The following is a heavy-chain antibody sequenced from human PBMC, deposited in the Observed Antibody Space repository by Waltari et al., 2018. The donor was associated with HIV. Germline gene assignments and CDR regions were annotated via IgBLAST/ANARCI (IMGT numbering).Heavy chain of an antibody. V-gene: IGHV1-2*02. CDR3: AREKKLGLDGMDV. CDR2: INGNTGGT. Sequence: QDQLVQSGHEVNKPGASVKVSCKASGFTFTGNYIHWVRQAPGQGPEWIAWINGNTGGTNAAQKFEVRVTVTRDTPGTTAFMELSGLRYDDTAVYYWAREKKLGLDGMDVWGQGTTVIVS. D-gene: IGHD3-16*01. CDR1: GFTFTGNY. J-gene: IGHJ6*02.